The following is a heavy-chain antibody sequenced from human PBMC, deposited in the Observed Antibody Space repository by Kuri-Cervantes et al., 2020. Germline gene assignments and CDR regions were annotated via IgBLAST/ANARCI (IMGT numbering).Heavy chain of an antibody. Sequence: SVKVSCKASGYTFTYRYLHWVRQAPGQALEWMGWITPFNGNTNYAQKLQGRVTMTTDTSTSTAYMELRSLRSDDTAVYYCARGPGGVGVGATSYWGQGTLVTVSS. CDR2: ITPFNGNT. D-gene: IGHD1-26*01. J-gene: IGHJ4*02. V-gene: IGHV1-45*02. CDR1: GYTFTYRY. CDR3: ARGPGGVGVGATSY.